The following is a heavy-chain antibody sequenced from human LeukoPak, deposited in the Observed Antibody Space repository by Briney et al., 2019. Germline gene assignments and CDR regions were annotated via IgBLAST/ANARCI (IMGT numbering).Heavy chain of an antibody. D-gene: IGHD5-18*01. Sequence: SETLSLTCTVSGGSISSYYWSWIRQPPGKGLEWIGYIYYSGSTNYNPSLKSRVTISVDTSKNQFSLKLSSVTAADTAVYYCASDTAMATGAFDIWGHGTMVTVSS. CDR2: IYYSGST. CDR3: ASDTAMATGAFDI. CDR1: GGSISSYY. V-gene: IGHV4-59*01. J-gene: IGHJ3*02.